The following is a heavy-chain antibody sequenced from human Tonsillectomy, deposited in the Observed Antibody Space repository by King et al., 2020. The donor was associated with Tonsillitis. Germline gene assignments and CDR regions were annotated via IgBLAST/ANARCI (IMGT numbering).Heavy chain of an antibody. CDR1: SGSISSASYY. V-gene: IGHV4-39*01. D-gene: IGHD6-19*01. J-gene: IGHJ6*03. CDR3: ARIQWLANYYYYYMDV. Sequence: QLQESGPGLVKPSETLSLTCTVSSGSISSASYYWGWIRLPPGMGLEWIGSVYYSGSTYYNPSLRSRATISVDTSKNQFSLNLSSVTAADTAVYYCARIQWLANYYYYYMDVWGKGTTVTVSS. CDR2: VYYSGST.